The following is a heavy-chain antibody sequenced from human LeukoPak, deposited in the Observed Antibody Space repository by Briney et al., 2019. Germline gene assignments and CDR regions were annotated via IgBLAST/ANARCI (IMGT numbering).Heavy chain of an antibody. V-gene: IGHV4-39*01. CDR1: GGSISSSSYY. CDR3: ARQGSGNYLSPVNY. Sequence: SETLSLTCTVSGGSISSSSYYWGWIRQPPGKGLEWIGTIYYSGSTYYNTSLKSRVTISVDTSKNQFSLKLSSVTAADTAVYYCARQGSGNYLSPVNYWGQGTLVTVSS. D-gene: IGHD1-26*01. J-gene: IGHJ4*02. CDR2: IYYSGST.